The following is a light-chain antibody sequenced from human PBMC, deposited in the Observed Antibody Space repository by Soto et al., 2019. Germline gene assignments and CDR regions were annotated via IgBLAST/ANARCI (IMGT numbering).Light chain of an antibody. CDR1: QSVSSSY. CDR3: QQYHNWPPIT. J-gene: IGKJ5*01. V-gene: IGKV3-20*01. Sequence: EIVLTQSPGTLPLSPGERATLSCRASQSVSSSYLVWHQQKPGQAPRLLIYGTSTRATGIPARFSGSGSGTEFTLTISNLQSEDFAVYFCQQYHNWPPITFGQGTRLEI. CDR2: GTS.